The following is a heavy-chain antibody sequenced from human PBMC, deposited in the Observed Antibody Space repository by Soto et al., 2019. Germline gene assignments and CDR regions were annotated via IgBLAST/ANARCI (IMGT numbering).Heavy chain of an antibody. D-gene: IGHD1-20*01. CDR3: ARASMYIWNDH. Sequence: QVQLVQSGAEVKRPGASVKVSCEASGYTFTTYDINWVRQASGQGLEWMGCVNPGSGNIVYAQKFHGRVTTTRDTSISTAYMELSSLKSDDTAIYYCARASMYIWNDHWGQGTLVTVSS. CDR1: GYTFTTYD. V-gene: IGHV1-8*02. CDR2: VNPGSGNI. J-gene: IGHJ5*02.